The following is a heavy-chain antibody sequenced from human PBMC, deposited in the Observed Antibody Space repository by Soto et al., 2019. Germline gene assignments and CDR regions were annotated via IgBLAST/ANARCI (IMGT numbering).Heavy chain of an antibody. V-gene: IGHV4-34*01. Sequence: QVQLQEWGAGLLKPSETLSLTCAVYGGSFSGYYWSWIRQPPGKGLEWIGEINHSGSTNYNPSLKSRVTISXDXXKNQFSLKLSSVTAADTAVYYCARVTGRYYYGMAVWGQGTTVTVSS. J-gene: IGHJ6*02. CDR3: ARVTGRYYYGMAV. CDR1: GGSFSGYY. CDR2: INHSGST.